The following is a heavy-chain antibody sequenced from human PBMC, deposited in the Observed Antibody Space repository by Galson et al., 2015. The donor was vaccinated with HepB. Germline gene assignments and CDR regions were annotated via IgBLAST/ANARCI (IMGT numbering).Heavy chain of an antibody. Sequence: SVKVSCKASGGTFSSYAISWVRQAPGQGLEWMGRIIPILGIANYAQKFQGRVTITADKSTSTAYMELSSLRSEDTAVYYCARDWFLDIVVVPAETPLDYWGQGTLVTVSS. D-gene: IGHD2-2*03. J-gene: IGHJ4*02. CDR3: ARDWFLDIVVVPAETPLDY. V-gene: IGHV1-69*04. CDR2: IIPILGIA. CDR1: GGTFSSYA.